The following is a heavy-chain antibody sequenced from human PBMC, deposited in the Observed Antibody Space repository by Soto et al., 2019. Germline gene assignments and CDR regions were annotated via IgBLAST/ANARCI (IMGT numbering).Heavy chain of an antibody. CDR1: GGSFSGYY. J-gene: IGHJ6*03. D-gene: IGHD3-22*01. CDR2: INHSGST. Sequence: SETLSLTCAVYGGSFSGYYWSWIRQPPGKGLEWIGEINHSGSTNYNPSLKSRVTISVDTSKNQFSLKLSSVTAADTAVYYCAGGVSIVVATRRLMDVWGKGTTVPVAS. CDR3: AGGVSIVVATRRLMDV. V-gene: IGHV4-34*01.